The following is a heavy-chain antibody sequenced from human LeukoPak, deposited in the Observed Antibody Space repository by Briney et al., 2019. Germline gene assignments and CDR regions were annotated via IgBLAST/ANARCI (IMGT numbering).Heavy chain of an antibody. Sequence: PSETLSLTCTASGGSINTYYWNWIRQPAGKGLEWIGRIYTNGSTNYNPSLKSRVSISIDKSKNQFSLRLSSVTAADTAVYYCARGNSSSSCDYWGQGTLVTVSS. CDR2: IYTNGST. CDR1: GGSINTYY. J-gene: IGHJ4*02. V-gene: IGHV4-4*07. CDR3: ARGNSSSSCDY. D-gene: IGHD6-6*01.